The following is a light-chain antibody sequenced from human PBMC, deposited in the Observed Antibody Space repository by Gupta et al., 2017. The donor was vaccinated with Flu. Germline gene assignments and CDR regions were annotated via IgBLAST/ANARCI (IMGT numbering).Light chain of an antibody. V-gene: IGKV1-27*01. Sequence: PSSLSASVGDRVTITCRGSQGIGTFLAWYQQKPGKAPSLLIYGASSLQSGVPPRFSGSGSGTEFTLTITSLQPEDVASYYCQKEYSAPWTFGRGTQVEIK. CDR3: QKEYSAPWT. CDR1: QGIGTF. J-gene: IGKJ1*01. CDR2: GAS.